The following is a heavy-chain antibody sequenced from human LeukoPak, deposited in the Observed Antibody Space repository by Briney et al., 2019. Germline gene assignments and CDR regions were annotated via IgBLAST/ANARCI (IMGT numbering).Heavy chain of an antibody. CDR1: GGSISSGGYY. J-gene: IGHJ4*02. Sequence: SETLSLTCTVSGGSISSGGYYWSWIRQHPGKGLEWIGYIYYSGSTYYNPSLKSRVSISVDTSKNQFSLNLSSVTAADTAVYYCARGIAAAGMYYWGQGTLVAVSS. CDR2: IYYSGST. CDR3: ARGIAAAGMYY. V-gene: IGHV4-31*03. D-gene: IGHD6-13*01.